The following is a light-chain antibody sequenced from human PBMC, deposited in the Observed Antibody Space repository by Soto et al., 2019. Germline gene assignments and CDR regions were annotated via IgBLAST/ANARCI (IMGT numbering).Light chain of an antibody. V-gene: IGKV3-20*01. CDR1: QSVSSSY. Sequence: EIVLTQSPGTLSLYPGERATLSCRASQSVSSSYLAWYQQKPGQAPRLLIYGVSRRATGIPQRFSGSGSGTDFTLIISRLEPEDFAVYYCQQYGSSPWTFGQGTKVEIK. J-gene: IGKJ1*01. CDR3: QQYGSSPWT. CDR2: GVS.